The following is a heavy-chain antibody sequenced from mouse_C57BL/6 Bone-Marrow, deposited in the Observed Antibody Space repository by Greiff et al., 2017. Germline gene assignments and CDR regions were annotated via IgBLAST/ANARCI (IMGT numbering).Heavy chain of an antibody. CDR2: ISSGGSCT. CDR1: GFTFSSYG. J-gene: IGHJ1*03. D-gene: IGHD4-1*01. Sequence: EVMLVESGGDLVKPGGSLKLSCAASGFTFSSYGMSWVRQTPDKRLEWVATISSGGSCTYYPDSVKGRFTISRDHAKNTLYLQMSSLKSEDTSVDYGASRTGTWYFDVWGKGTTVTVSS. V-gene: IGHV5-6*02. CDR3: ASRTGTWYFDV.